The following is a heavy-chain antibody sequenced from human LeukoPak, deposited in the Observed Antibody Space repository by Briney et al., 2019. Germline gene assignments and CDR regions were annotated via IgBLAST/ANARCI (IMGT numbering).Heavy chain of an antibody. V-gene: IGHV4-4*07. CDR3: AREGGDYGGNSQFWYFDL. CDR2: IHSSGST. J-gene: IGHJ2*01. CDR1: GGSISSYY. Sequence: SETLSLTCTFSGGSISSYYWSWIRQPAGKGLEWIGRIHSSGSTNYNPSLKSRVTMSVDTSKNQFSLRLSSATAADTAVYYCAREGGDYGGNSQFWYFDLWGRGTLVTVSS. D-gene: IGHD4-23*01.